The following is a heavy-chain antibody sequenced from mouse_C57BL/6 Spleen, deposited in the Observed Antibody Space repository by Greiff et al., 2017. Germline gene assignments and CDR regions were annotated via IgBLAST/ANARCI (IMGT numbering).Heavy chain of an antibody. D-gene: IGHD3-2*02. CDR2: IDPENGDT. Sequence: VQLQQSGAELVRPGASVKLSCTASGFNIKDDSMHWVKQRPEHGLEWIGWIDPENGDTEYASTFQGKTPITEETSSNTADLQSSSLTSEDTAVYYCTTGQLRPLDYWGQGTLVTVSA. CDR3: TTGQLRPLDY. CDR1: GFNIKDDS. J-gene: IGHJ3*01. V-gene: IGHV14-4*01.